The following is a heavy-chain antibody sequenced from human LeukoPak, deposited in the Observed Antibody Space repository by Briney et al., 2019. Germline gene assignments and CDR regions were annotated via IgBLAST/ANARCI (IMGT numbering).Heavy chain of an antibody. J-gene: IGHJ5*02. CDR3: ARLEGVATIDP. Sequence: PSGTLSLTCAVSGGSISSSNWWSWVRQPPGKGLEWIGEIYHSGSTNYNPSLKSRVTTSVDKSKNQFSLKLSSVTAADTAVYYCARLEGVATIDPWGQGTLVTVSS. V-gene: IGHV4-4*02. CDR1: GGSISSSNW. CDR2: IYHSGST. D-gene: IGHD5-12*01.